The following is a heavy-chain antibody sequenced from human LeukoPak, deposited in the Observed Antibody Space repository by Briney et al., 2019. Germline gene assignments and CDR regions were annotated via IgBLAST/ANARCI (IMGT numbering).Heavy chain of an antibody. CDR1: GYTFTGYY. V-gene: IGHV1-2*06. CDR3: AKYDSSGYYFDY. Sequence: ASVKVSCKASGYTFTGYYMHWVRQAPGRGLEWMGRINPNSGGTNYAQKFQGRVTMTRDTSISTAYMELSRLRSDDTAVYYCAKYDSSGYYFDYWGQGTLVTVSS. CDR2: INPNSGGT. D-gene: IGHD3-22*01. J-gene: IGHJ4*02.